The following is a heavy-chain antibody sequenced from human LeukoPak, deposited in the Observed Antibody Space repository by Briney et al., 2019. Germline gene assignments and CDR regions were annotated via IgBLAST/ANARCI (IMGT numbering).Heavy chain of an antibody. CDR2: IYYSGST. Sequence: SQTLSLTCTVSGGSISSGGYYWSWIGQHPGKGLEWIGYIYYSGSTYYNPSLKSRVTISVDTSKNQFSLKLSSVTAADTAVYYCARDGGYVYGDYAYFDYWGQGTLVTVSS. V-gene: IGHV4-31*03. CDR3: ARDGGYVYGDYAYFDY. CDR1: GGSISSGGYY. J-gene: IGHJ4*02. D-gene: IGHD4-17*01.